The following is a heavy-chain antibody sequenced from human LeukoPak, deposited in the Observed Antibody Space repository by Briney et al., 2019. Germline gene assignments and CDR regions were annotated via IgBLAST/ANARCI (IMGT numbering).Heavy chain of an antibody. CDR2: INSDGSST. CDR3: ARRNRQDAFDI. CDR1: GFTFSSYW. J-gene: IGHJ3*02. Sequence: PGGSLRLSCAASGFTFSSYWMHWVRQAPEKGLVWVSRINSDGSSTSYADSVKGRFTISRDNAKNTLYLQMNSLRAEDTAVYYCARRNRQDAFDIWGQGTMVTVSS. V-gene: IGHV3-74*01.